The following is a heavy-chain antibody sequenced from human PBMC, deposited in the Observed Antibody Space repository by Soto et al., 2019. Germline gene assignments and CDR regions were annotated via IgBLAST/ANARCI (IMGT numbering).Heavy chain of an antibody. V-gene: IGHV4-34*08. Sequence: PWESLTLTCAAYGFTFSGYYMSWIRQPPGKGLEWIGEINHSGSTNYNTYLKSRVTISVDTSKNQLYLKLKSVTAADTAVYDCCVGQYYYEYYGMDVWGQGNTVTVSS. CDR2: INHSGST. CDR1: GFTFSGYY. J-gene: IGHJ6*02. CDR3: CVGQYYYEYYGMDV.